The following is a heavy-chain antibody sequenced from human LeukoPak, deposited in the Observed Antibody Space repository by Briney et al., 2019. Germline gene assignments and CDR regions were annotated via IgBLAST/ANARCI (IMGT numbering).Heavy chain of an antibody. V-gene: IGHV5-51*01. CDR1: GYSFTSYW. CDR3: ARTGTNYYYYMDV. Sequence: GESLKISCKGSGYSFTSYWIGWVRQMPGKGLVWMGIIYPGDSDTRYSPSFQGQVTISADKSISTAYLQWSSLKASDTAMYYCARTGTNYYYYMDVWGKGTTVTVSS. J-gene: IGHJ6*03. CDR2: IYPGDSDT. D-gene: IGHD1-1*01.